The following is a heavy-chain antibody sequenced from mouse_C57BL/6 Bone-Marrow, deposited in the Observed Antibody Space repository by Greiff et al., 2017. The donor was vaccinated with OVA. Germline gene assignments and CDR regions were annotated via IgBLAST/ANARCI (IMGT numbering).Heavy chain of an antibody. CDR3: ARLAYGSTYWYFDV. D-gene: IGHD1-1*01. CDR1: GYAFTNYL. Sequence: VKLQQSGAELVRPGTSVKVSCKASGYAFTNYLIEWVKQRPGQGLEWIGVINPGSGGTNYNEKFKGKATLTADKSSSTAYMQLSSLTSEDSAVYFCARLAYGSTYWYFDVWGTGTTVTVSS. J-gene: IGHJ1*03. V-gene: IGHV1-54*01. CDR2: INPGSGGT.